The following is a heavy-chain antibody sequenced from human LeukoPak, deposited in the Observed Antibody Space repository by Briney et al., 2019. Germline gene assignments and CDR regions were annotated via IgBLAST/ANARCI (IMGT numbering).Heavy chain of an antibody. Sequence: SETLSLTCTVSGGSISSYYWSWIRQPPGKGLEWIGYIYYSGSTNYNPSLKSRVTISVDMSKNQFSLKLTSETAADTAVYYCARRRVDGYTDYWGQGTLVTVSS. CDR2: IYYSGST. J-gene: IGHJ4*02. V-gene: IGHV4-59*08. CDR1: GGSISSYY. CDR3: ARRRVDGYTDY. D-gene: IGHD5-24*01.